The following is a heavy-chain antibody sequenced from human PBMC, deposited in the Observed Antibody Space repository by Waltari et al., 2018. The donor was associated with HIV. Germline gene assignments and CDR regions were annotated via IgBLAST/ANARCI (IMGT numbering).Heavy chain of an antibody. J-gene: IGHJ4*02. CDR2: IKQDGSEK. CDR3: ATSRTFDY. Sequence: EVLLVESGGGLVQPGGSLRLSCTVSGFMFTSYWMSWVRQAPGKGLEWGANIKQDGSEKYYVDSVKGRFTISRDNAKNSLYLQMNSLRAEDTAMYYCATSRTFDYWGQGTLVTVSS. CDR1: GFMFTSYW. D-gene: IGHD2-2*01. V-gene: IGHV3-7*01.